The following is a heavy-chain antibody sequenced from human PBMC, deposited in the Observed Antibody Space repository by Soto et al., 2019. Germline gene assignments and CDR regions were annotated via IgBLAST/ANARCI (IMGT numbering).Heavy chain of an antibody. D-gene: IGHD2-2*01. Sequence: LSLTCTVSGGSISSGDYYWSWIRQPPGKGLEWIGYIYYSGSTYYNPSLKSRVTISVDTSKNQFSLKLSSVTAADTAVYYCARDPLSSTNHGLDPWGQGTLVTVSS. CDR1: GGSISSGDYY. J-gene: IGHJ5*02. V-gene: IGHV4-30-4*01. CDR2: IYYSGST. CDR3: ARDPLSSTNHGLDP.